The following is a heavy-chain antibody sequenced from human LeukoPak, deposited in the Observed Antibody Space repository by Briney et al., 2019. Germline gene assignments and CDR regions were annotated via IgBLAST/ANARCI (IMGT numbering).Heavy chain of an antibody. CDR2: ISGSGGST. J-gene: IGHJ4*02. V-gene: IGHV3-23*01. CDR1: GFTFSSYA. D-gene: IGHD3-3*01. Sequence: GGSLRLSCAASGFTFSSYAMSWVRQAPGKGLEWVSAISGSGGSTYYADSVKGRFTISRDNSKNTLYLQMNSLRAEDTAVYYCAEGELPLSGYYLSDYWGQGTLVTVSS. CDR3: AEGELPLSGYYLSDY.